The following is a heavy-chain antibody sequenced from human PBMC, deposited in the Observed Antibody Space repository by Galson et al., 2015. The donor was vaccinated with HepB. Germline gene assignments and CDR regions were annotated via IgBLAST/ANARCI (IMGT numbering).Heavy chain of an antibody. Sequence: SLRLSCAASGFTVSSTYMSWVRQAPGKGLEWVSVIYSGGSTYYADSVKGRFTSSRDNSKNTLYLQMNRLRAEDTAVYYCARGRISGSYLGAFDIWGQGTMVTVSS. V-gene: IGHV3-66*01. CDR2: IYSGGST. CDR3: ARGRISGSYLGAFDI. J-gene: IGHJ3*02. D-gene: IGHD1-26*01. CDR1: GFTVSSTY.